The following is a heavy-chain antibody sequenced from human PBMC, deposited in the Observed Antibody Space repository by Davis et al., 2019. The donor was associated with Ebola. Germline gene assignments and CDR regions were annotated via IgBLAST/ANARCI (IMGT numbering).Heavy chain of an antibody. J-gene: IGHJ6*02. V-gene: IGHV1-2*06. CDR1: GYTFTGYY. CDR2: INPNSGGT. D-gene: IGHD3-10*01. CDR3: GSGYYYYGMDV. Sequence: AASVKVSCKDSGYTFTGYYMHWVRQAPGQGLEWMGRINPNSGGTNYAQKFQGRVTITADKSTSTAYMELSSLRSEDTAVYYCGSGYYYYGMDVWGQGTTVTVSS.